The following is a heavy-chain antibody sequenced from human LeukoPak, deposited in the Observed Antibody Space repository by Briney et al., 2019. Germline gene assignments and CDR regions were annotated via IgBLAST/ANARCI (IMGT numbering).Heavy chain of an antibody. J-gene: IGHJ4*02. CDR2: IYTSGST. CDR1: GGSISSYY. Sequence: SETLSLTCTVSGGSISSYYWSWIRQPAGKGLEWIGRIYTSGSTNYNPSLKSRVTMSVDTSKNQFSLKLSPVTAADTAVYYCARVSIVGATTGGWYFDYWGQGTLVTVSS. D-gene: IGHD1-26*01. CDR3: ARVSIVGATTGGWYFDY. V-gene: IGHV4-4*07.